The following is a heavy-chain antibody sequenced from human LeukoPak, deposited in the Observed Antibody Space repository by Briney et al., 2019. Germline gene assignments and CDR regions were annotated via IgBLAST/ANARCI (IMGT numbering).Heavy chain of an antibody. V-gene: IGHV1-69*02. CDR3: AGSYDILTGYYCFDY. CDR1: GGTFSSYT. D-gene: IGHD3-9*01. J-gene: IGHJ4*02. Sequence: ASVKVSCKASGGTFSSYTISWVRQAPGQGLEWMGRIIPILGIANYAQKFQGRVTITADKSTSTAYMELSSLRSEDTAVYYCAGSYDILTGYYCFDYWGQGTLVTVSS. CDR2: IIPILGIA.